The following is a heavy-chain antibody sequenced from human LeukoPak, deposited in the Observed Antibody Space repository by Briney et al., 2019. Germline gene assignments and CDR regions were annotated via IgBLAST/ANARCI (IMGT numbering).Heavy chain of an antibody. Sequence: SETLSLTCAVYGGSFSGYYWSWIRQPPGKGLEWIGEINHSGSTNYNPSLKSRVTISVDTSKNQFSLKLSSVTAADTAVYYCARGPHGITGTRAQFDYWGQGTLVTVSS. J-gene: IGHJ4*02. D-gene: IGHD1-7*01. CDR2: INHSGST. CDR1: GGSFSGYY. V-gene: IGHV4-34*01. CDR3: ARGPHGITGTRAQFDY.